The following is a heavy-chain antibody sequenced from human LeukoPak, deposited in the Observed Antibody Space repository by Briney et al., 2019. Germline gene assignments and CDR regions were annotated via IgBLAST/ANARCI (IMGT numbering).Heavy chain of an antibody. Sequence: SETLSLTCTVSGYSISSGYYWGWIRQPPGKGLEWIGSIYHSGSTYYNPSLKSRVTISVDTSKNQFSLKLSSVTAADTAVYYCARPVTTGYYYMDVWGKGTTVTVSS. CDR3: ARPVTTGYYYMDV. J-gene: IGHJ6*03. CDR2: IYHSGST. V-gene: IGHV4-38-2*02. CDR1: GYSISSGYY. D-gene: IGHD4-11*01.